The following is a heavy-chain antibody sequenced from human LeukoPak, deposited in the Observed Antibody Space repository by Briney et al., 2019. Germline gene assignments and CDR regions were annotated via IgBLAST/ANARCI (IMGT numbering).Heavy chain of an antibody. J-gene: IGHJ4*02. V-gene: IGHV1-69*04. Sequence: SVKVSCKAFGGTFSSYAISWVRRAPGQGLEWMGRIIPILGIANYAQKFQGRVTITADKSTSTAYMELSSLRSEDTAVYYCARGSSSWYYFDYWGQGTLVTVSS. CDR1: GGTFSSYA. CDR3: ARGSSSWYYFDY. CDR2: IIPILGIA. D-gene: IGHD6-13*01.